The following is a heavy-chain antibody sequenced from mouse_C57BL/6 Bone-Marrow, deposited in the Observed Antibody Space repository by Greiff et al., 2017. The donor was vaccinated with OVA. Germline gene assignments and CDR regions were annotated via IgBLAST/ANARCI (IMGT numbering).Heavy chain of an antibody. CDR3: ARENYYY. J-gene: IGHJ2*01. D-gene: IGHD2-1*01. CDR1: GYTFTSYW. Sequence: VQLQQPGAELVMPGTSVKLSCKASGYTFTSYWMHWVKQRPGQGLEWIGEIDPSDSYTNYNQKFKGKSTLTVDKSSSTAYMQLSSLTSEDSAVYYCARENYYYWGQGTTLTVSS. CDR2: IDPSDSYT. V-gene: IGHV1-69*01.